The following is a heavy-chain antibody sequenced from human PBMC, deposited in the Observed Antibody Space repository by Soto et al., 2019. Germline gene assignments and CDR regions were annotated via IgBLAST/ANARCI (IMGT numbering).Heavy chain of an antibody. Sequence: QVQLVQSGAEVKKPGASVKVSCKASGYTFTSYGISWVRQAPGQGLEWMGWISAYNGNTNYAQKLQGRVTMTTDTSTSTAYMERRSLRSDDTAVYYCARDTGPSDYVWGSYRFDYWGQGTLVTVSS. CDR3: ARDTGPSDYVWGSYRFDY. CDR2: ISAYNGNT. V-gene: IGHV1-18*01. D-gene: IGHD3-16*02. CDR1: GYTFTSYG. J-gene: IGHJ4*02.